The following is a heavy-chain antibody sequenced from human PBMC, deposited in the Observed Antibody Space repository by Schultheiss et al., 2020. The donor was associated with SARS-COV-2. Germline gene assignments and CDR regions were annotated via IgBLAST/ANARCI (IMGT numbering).Heavy chain of an antibody. CDR3: ARITDSSYRMFDY. Sequence: SGPTLVKPTETLTLTCTVSGFSLSNARMGVSWIRQPPGKALEWLAHIFSNDEKPYSTSLKSRLTISKDTSKSQVVLTMTNMDPVDTATYYCARITDSSYRMFDYWGQGTLVTVSS. D-gene: IGHD3-22*01. J-gene: IGHJ4*02. CDR1: GFSLSNARMG. V-gene: IGHV2-26*01. CDR2: IFSNDEK.